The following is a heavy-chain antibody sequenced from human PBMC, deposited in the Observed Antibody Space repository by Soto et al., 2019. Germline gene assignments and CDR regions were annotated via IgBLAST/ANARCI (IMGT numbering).Heavy chain of an antibody. D-gene: IGHD3-10*01. CDR3: ARSGPLLWFGESAGYSWCDP. CDR1: AGSISSSNW. V-gene: IGHV4-4*02. CDR2: IYHSGST. J-gene: IGHJ5*02. Sequence: PSETLSLSCAVPAGSISSSNWWRWVRQPPGKGLEWSGEIYHSGSTNYNPSLKSQVTRSVDKSKNQLSRKLSSVTAADTAVYYCARSGPLLWFGESAGYSWCDPWGQGTLVTVSS.